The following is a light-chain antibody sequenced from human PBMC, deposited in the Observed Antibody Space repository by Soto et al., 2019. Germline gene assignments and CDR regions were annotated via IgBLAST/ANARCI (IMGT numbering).Light chain of an antibody. CDR2: DVN. Sequence: QSALTQPNSVSGSPGQSVTISCTGTSSDVGGYNYVSWYQQHPGKAPKLMIFDVNKRPSGVPDRFSGSKSDNTASLTISGLQAEDEADYYCFSYAGSRVFGGGTKLTVL. V-gene: IGLV2-11*01. J-gene: IGLJ3*02. CDR3: FSYAGSRV. CDR1: SSDVGGYNY.